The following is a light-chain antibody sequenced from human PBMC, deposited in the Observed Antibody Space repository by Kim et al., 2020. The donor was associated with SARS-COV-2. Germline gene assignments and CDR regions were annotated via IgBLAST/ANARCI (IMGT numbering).Light chain of an antibody. CDR1: PPNVGNNY. CDR3: AGWEDSLSGPV. Sequence: RRATLSGSESPPNVGNNYVSGYRQLPGTAPQVLIYRNKLRPSGVPDRFSGSKSGSSASLAISGLRSEDEAEYYCAGWEDSLSGPVFGGGTQLTVL. V-gene: IGLV1-47*01. CDR2: RNK. J-gene: IGLJ2*01.